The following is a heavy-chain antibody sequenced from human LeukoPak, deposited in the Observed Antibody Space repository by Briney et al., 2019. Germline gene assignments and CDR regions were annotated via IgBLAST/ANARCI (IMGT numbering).Heavy chain of an antibody. V-gene: IGHV4-4*02. CDR2: IYHSGST. J-gene: IGHJ4*02. Sequence: SGTLSLTCAVSGGSISSSNWWGWVRPPPGKGLEWIGEIYHSGSTNYNPSLKSRVTISVDKSKNQFSLKLSSVTAADTAVYYCARGPSGYYDSSGSYLRYFDYWGQGTLVTVSS. D-gene: IGHD3-22*01. CDR1: GGSISSSNW. CDR3: ARGPSGYYDSSGSYLRYFDY.